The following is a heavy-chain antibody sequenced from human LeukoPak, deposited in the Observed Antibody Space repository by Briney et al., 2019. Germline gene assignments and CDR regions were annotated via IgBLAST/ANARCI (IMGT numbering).Heavy chain of an antibody. Sequence: GGSLRLSCAASGFTFSSYGMSWVRQAPGKGLEWVSAISGSGGSTYYADSVKGRFTISRDNSKNTLYLQMNSLRAEDTAVYYCAKLPYYDILTGYFWVSVGDYWGQGTLVTVSS. CDR3: AKLPYYDILTGYFWVSVGDY. CDR2: ISGSGGST. J-gene: IGHJ4*02. V-gene: IGHV3-23*01. CDR1: GFTFSSYG. D-gene: IGHD3-9*01.